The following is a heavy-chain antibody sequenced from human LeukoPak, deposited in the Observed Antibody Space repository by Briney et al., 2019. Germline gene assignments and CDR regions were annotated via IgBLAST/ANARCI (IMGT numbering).Heavy chain of an antibody. Sequence: GGSLRLSCAASGFAFSDYYMSWIRQAPGKGLEWVSYISSSGSTIYYADSVKGRFTISRDNAKNSLYLQMNSLRAEDTAVYYCARGHSSSSDTISLNDYWGQGTLVTVSS. D-gene: IGHD6-6*01. CDR1: GFAFSDYY. J-gene: IGHJ4*02. CDR2: ISSSGSTI. CDR3: ARGHSSSSDTISLNDY. V-gene: IGHV3-11*01.